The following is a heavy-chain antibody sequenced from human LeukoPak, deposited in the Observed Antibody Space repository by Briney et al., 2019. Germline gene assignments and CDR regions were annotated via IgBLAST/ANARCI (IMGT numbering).Heavy chain of an antibody. CDR1: GGSISSGDYY. D-gene: IGHD6-19*01. Sequence: SETLSLTCTVSGGSISSGDYYWSWIRQPPGKVLEWIGYISNSGSTYYSPSLKSRITISGDTSKNQFSLKLSSVTAADTAVYYCARHRHSSGSNWFDPWGQGTLVTVSS. CDR3: ARHRHSSGSNWFDP. J-gene: IGHJ5*02. CDR2: ISNSGST. V-gene: IGHV4-30-4*01.